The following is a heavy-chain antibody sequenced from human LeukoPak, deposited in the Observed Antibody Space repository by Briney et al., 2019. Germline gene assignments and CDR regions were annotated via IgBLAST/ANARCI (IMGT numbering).Heavy chain of an antibody. D-gene: IGHD3-22*01. Sequence: GGSLRLSCAASGFTFSSYSMNWVRQAPGKGLEWVSSISSSSSYIYYADSVKGRFTISRDNAKNSLYLQMNSLRAEDTAVYYCARVFGSHYYDSSGYPDYWGQGPLVTVSS. CDR2: ISSSSSYI. V-gene: IGHV3-21*01. CDR1: GFTFSSYS. J-gene: IGHJ4*02. CDR3: ARVFGSHYYDSSGYPDY.